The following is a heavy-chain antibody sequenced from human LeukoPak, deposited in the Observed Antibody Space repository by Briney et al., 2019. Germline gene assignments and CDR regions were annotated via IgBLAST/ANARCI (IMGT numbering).Heavy chain of an antibody. J-gene: IGHJ5*02. V-gene: IGHV1-8*01. D-gene: IGHD3-22*01. CDR3: ARSGGADSSGYYQMGGFDP. CDR1: GYTFTSYD. Sequence: ASVKVSCKASGYTFTSYDINWVRQATGQGLEWMGWMNPNSGNTGYAQKFQGRVTITRNTSISTAYMELSSLRSEDTAVYYCARSGGADSSGYYQMGGFDPWGQGTLVTVSS. CDR2: MNPNSGNT.